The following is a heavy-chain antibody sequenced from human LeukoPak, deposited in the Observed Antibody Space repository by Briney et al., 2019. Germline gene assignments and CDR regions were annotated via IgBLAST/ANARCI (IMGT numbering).Heavy chain of an antibody. Sequence: SETLSLTCAVYGVSFSGYYWGWIRQPPGKGLEWIGEINRGGSTNYNPSLKSRVTISVDTSRNQFSLKLSFVTAADTAVYYCARENSRGEWLPDIDYWGQGTLVTVSS. V-gene: IGHV4-34*01. CDR2: INRGGST. CDR3: ARENSRGEWLPDIDY. CDR1: GVSFSGYY. D-gene: IGHD3-3*01. J-gene: IGHJ4*02.